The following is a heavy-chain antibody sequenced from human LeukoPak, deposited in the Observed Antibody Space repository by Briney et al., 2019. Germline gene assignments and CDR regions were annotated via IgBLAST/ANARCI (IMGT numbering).Heavy chain of an antibody. Sequence: RASVKVSCKASGYTFTSYDINWVRQATGQGLEWMGWMNPNSGNTGYAQKFQGRVTMTRNTSISTAYMELSSLRSEDTAVYYCARIVAYYYYYGMTSGAKGPRSPSP. CDR1: GYTFTSYD. D-gene: IGHD5-12*01. CDR3: ARIVAYYYYYGMTS. CDR2: MNPNSGNT. V-gene: IGHV1-8*01. J-gene: IGHJ6*02.